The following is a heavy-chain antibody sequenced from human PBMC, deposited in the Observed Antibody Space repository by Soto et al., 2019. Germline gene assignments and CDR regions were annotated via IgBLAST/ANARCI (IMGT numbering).Heavy chain of an antibody. CDR1: GGSISSSNW. V-gene: IGHV4-4*02. D-gene: IGHD6-19*01. CDR3: ARTAVAGTGAFDI. CDR2: IYHSGST. Sequence: PSETLSLTSAVSGGSISSSNWWSWVRQPPGKGLEWIGEIYHSGSTNYNPSLKSRVTISVDKSKNQFSLKLSSVTAADTAVYYCARTAVAGTGAFDIWGQGTMVTVSS. J-gene: IGHJ3*02.